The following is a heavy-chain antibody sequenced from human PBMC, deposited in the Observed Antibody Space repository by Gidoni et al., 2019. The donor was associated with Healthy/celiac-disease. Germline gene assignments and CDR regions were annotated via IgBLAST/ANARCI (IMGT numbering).Heavy chain of an antibody. Sequence: QVQLVQSGAEVQKPGSSVLVSCKPSAGTFSSDAISWVRQAPGQGLEWMGGIIPIFGTANYAQKLQGRVTITADESTSTAYMELSSMRSEDTAVYYCARAPWPYGDYAYWGQGTLVTVSS. J-gene: IGHJ4*02. CDR2: IIPIFGTA. CDR3: ARAPWPYGDYAY. V-gene: IGHV1-69*01. D-gene: IGHD4-17*01. CDR1: AGTFSSDA.